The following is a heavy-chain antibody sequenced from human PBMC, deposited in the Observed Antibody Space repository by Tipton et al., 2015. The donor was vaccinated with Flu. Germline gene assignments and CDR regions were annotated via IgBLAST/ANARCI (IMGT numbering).Heavy chain of an antibody. V-gene: IGHV4-38-2*02. CDR3: ARSTYYYGSGSSDY. CDR2: ISHSGRA. J-gene: IGHJ4*02. Sequence: LRLSCTVSDYSISSGYYWGWIRQPPGKGLEWIGCISHSGRAYYNPSLKSRVTTSVDTAKNQFSQRLSSVTAADTAVYYCARSTYYYGSGSSDYWGQGTLVTVSS. D-gene: IGHD3-10*01. CDR1: DYSISSGYY.